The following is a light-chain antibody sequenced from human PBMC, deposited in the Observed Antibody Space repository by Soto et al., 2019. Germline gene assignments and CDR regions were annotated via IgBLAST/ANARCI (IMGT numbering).Light chain of an antibody. Sequence: EIMLTQSPAALSVSPGERATLSCWASQSVGSALNWYQQRPGQAPRLLIYDTSIRATGIPARFSGSGSGTEFTLTIGSPQPDDFATYYCQQYNSYPLTFGGGTKVDI. CDR1: QSVGSA. V-gene: IGKV3-15*01. CDR3: QQYNSYPLT. J-gene: IGKJ4*01. CDR2: DTS.